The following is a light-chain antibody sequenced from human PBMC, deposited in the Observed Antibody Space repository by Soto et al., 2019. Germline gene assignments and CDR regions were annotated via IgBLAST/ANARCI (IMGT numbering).Light chain of an antibody. J-gene: IGKJ1*01. CDR3: QQYNVYSWT. CDR1: QGIGNA. CDR2: TAS. Sequence: IQMTQSPSSLSASVGDRVTISCRASQGIGNALGWYQQKPGKAPNLLIYTASSLESGVPSRFSGSGSGTEFTLTISSLQPEDFAIYYCQQYNVYSWTFGQGTKVDI. V-gene: IGKV1-17*01.